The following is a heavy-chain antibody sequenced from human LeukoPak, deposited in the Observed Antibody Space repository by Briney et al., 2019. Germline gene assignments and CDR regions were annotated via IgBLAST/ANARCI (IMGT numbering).Heavy chain of an antibody. J-gene: IGHJ3*02. D-gene: IGHD2-2*01. Sequence: SQTLSLTCTVSGGSISSGSYYWSWIRQPAGKGLEWIGRIYTSGSTNYNPSLKSRVTISVDTSKNQFSLKLSSVTAADTAVYYCASSVVPAADTASDIWGQGTMVTVSS. CDR1: GGSISSGSYY. V-gene: IGHV4-61*02. CDR3: ASSVVPAADTASDI. CDR2: IYTSGST.